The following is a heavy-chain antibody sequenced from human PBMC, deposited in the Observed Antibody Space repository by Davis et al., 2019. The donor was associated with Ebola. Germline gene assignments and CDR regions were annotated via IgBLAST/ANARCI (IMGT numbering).Heavy chain of an antibody. CDR1: GFTFSSYW. Sequence: PGGSLRLSCAASGFTFSSYWMHWVHQTPGKGLVWVSGIKSDGSSTTYADSVKGRFTISRDNAKNTLYLQMNSLRAEDTAVYYCGSPVVAWGQGTLVTVSS. V-gene: IGHV3-74*01. J-gene: IGHJ4*02. D-gene: IGHD2-15*01. CDR3: GSPVVA. CDR2: IKSDGSST.